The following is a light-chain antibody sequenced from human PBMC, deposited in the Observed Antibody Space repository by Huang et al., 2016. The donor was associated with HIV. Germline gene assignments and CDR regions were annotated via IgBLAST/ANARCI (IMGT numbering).Light chain of an antibody. CDR3: QQYDRSPR. J-gene: IGKJ2*03. V-gene: IGKV3-20*01. CDR2: GAS. CDR1: QSVNSY. Sequence: EILLTQSPGTLSLSPGERATLSCRASQSVNSYLACYQQKPGQAPRLLIYGASSRATGIPDRFSGSGAGSDFTLTISGLEPEDFAVYYCQQYDRSPRFGRGTKLEIK.